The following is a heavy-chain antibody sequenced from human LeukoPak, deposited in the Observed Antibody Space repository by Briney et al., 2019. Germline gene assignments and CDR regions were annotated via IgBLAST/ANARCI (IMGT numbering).Heavy chain of an antibody. V-gene: IGHV3-21*01. J-gene: IGHJ4*02. CDR1: GFTFSSYS. CDR2: ISSGSSYI. Sequence: KTGGSLRLSCAASGFTFSSYSMNWVRQAPGKGLEWVSSISSGSSYIYYADSVKGRFTISRDNAKNSLYLQMNSLRAEDTAVYYCARDPNYYDSSVRSSPPSYWGQGTLVTVSS. D-gene: IGHD3-22*01. CDR3: ARDPNYYDSSVRSSPPSY.